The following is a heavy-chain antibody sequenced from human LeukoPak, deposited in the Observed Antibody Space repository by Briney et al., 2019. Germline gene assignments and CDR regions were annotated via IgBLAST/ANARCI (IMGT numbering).Heavy chain of an antibody. Sequence: GGFLRLSCAASGFTFSTLDFNWVRQAPGRGLEWVSSIDRSGSYIYYADSVKGRFTISRDNAKNSLYLQMDSLRAEDTAVYYCGMRGLTFDWGQGTLVTVSS. J-gene: IGHJ4*02. CDR1: GFTFSTLD. CDR3: GMRGLTFD. D-gene: IGHD3-22*01. V-gene: IGHV3-21*01. CDR2: IDRSGSYI.